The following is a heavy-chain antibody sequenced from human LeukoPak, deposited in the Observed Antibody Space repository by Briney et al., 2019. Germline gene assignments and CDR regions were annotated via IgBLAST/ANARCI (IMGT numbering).Heavy chain of an antibody. CDR3: ARDRVVVVPAPPDY. CDR2: ISAYNGNT. V-gene: IGHV1-18*01. J-gene: IGHJ4*02. CDR1: GYTFTSYG. Sequence: ASVKVSCKDSGYTFTSYGISWVRQAPGQGLEWMVWISAYNGNTNYAQKLQGRVTMTTDTSTSTAYMELRSLRSDDTAVYYCARDRVVVVPAPPDYWGQGTLVTVSS. D-gene: IGHD2-2*01.